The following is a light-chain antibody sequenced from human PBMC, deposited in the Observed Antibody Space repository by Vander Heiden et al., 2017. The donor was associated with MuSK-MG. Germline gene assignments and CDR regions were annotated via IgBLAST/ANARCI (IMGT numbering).Light chain of an antibody. J-gene: IGKJ3*01. CDR1: QSVSSSY. V-gene: IGKV3-20*01. CDR3: QQDGSSPGT. CDR2: GAS. Sequence: EIVLTQSPGTLSLSPGERATLSCRASQSVSSSYLAWYQQKPGQAPRLLIYGASSRANGIPDRFSGSGSGTDFTLTISRLEPEDFAVYYCQQDGSSPGTFGHGTKVDIK.